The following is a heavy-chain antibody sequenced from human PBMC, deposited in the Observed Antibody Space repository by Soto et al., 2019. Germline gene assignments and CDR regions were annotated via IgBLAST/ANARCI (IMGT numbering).Heavy chain of an antibody. Sequence: SETLSLTCAVSGGSFSGYYWSWFRQPPGKGLEWIGKINHNGITNYNSSLMSRVTISLETSKNQFSLNLISVTAADTAVYYCARTMRLAASTRPYNYFGLDVWGQGTPVTVSS. J-gene: IGHJ6*02. CDR1: GGSFSGYY. V-gene: IGHV4-34*01. CDR3: ARTMRLAASTRPYNYFGLDV. D-gene: IGHD2-15*01. CDR2: INHNGIT.